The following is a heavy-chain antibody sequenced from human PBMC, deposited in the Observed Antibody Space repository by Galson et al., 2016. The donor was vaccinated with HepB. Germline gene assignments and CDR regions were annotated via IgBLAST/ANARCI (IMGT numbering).Heavy chain of an antibody. CDR3: TTYRGPTWTFFDY. CDR2: IDRDGSET. D-gene: IGHD3/OR15-3a*01. CDR1: RFTFSNFW. J-gene: IGHJ4*02. V-gene: IGHV3-7*01. Sequence: SLRLSCAASRFTFSNFWMVWVRQAPGKGLEWVANIDRDGSETNYVDSVKGRFTISRDNAKSSLYLQMNNLRAEDTATYYCTTYRGPTWTFFDYWGQGTLVTVSS.